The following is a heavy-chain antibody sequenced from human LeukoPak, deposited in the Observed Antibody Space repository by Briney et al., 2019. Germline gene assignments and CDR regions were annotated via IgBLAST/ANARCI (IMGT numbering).Heavy chain of an antibody. CDR1: GYTFTGYY. Sequence: ASVKVSCKASGYTFTGYYMHWVRQAPGQGLEWMGWINPNSGGTNYAQKFQDRITVTRDTSISTMYLELNRLTSADTAIYYCARDFDWGPDYWGPGTLVAVSS. V-gene: IGHV1-2*02. J-gene: IGHJ4*02. D-gene: IGHD3-16*01. CDR2: INPNSGGT. CDR3: ARDFDWGPDY.